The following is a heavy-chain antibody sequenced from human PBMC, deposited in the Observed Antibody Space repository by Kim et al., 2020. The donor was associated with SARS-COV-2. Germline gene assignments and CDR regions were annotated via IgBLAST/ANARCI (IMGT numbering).Heavy chain of an antibody. D-gene: IGHD4-17*01. CDR1: GFTFSASA. CDR2: LRSQPNNYAT. CDR3: SSHDGKHGDKGFD. V-gene: IGHV3-73*01. J-gene: IGHJ4*01. Sequence: GGSLRLSCAASGFTFSASAMHWVRQASGKGLEWVGRLRSQPNNYATSYAALVTGRFTISRDDSSTTEYLQMHSLKTDATTVYFCSSHDGKHGDKGFD.